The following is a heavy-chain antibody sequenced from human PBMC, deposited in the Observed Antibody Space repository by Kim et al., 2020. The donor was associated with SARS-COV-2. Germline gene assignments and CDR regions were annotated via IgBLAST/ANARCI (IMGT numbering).Heavy chain of an antibody. Sequence: GGSLRLSCAASGFTFSSYAMHWVRQAPGKGLEWVAVISYDGSNKYYADSVKGRFTISRDNSKNTLYLQMNSLGAEDTAVYYCARDRSPYSSGWELDYWG. CDR3: ARDRSPYSSGWELDY. D-gene: IGHD6-19*01. J-gene: IGHJ4*01. V-gene: IGHV3-30*04. CDR2: ISYDGSNK. CDR1: GFTFSSYA.